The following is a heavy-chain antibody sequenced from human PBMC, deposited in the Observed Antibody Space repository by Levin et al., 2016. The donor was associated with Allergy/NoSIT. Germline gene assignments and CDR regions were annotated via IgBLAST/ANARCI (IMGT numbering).Heavy chain of an antibody. J-gene: IGHJ6*02. CDR2: VWFDGTNK. V-gene: IGHV3-33*01. D-gene: IGHD6-19*01. CDR3: ASLRMAVAGPSAMDV. Sequence: WIRQPPGKGLEWVAVVWFDGTNKYYADSVKGRFTISRDNSKNTLFLQMNSLRLEDTAVYYCASLRMAVAGPSAMDVWGRGTTVTVSS.